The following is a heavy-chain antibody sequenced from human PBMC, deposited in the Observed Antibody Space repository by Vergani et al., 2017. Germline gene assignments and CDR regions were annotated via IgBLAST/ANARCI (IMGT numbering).Heavy chain of an antibody. V-gene: IGHV4-61*02. CDR1: GGSISSGSYY. Sequence: QVQLQESGPGLVKPSQTLSLTCTVSGGSISSGSYYWCWIRQPAGKGLEWIGRIYTSGSTNYNPSLKSRVTISVDTSKNQFSLQLSSVTAADTAVYYCARSGYYGVDYWGQGTLVTVSS. D-gene: IGHD3-3*01. CDR2: IYTSGST. CDR3: ARSGYYGVDY. J-gene: IGHJ4*02.